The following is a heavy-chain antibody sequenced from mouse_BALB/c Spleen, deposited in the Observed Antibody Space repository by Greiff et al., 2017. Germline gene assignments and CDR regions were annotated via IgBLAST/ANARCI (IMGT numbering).Heavy chain of an antibody. Sequence: EVKLEESGGGLVKPGGSLKLSCAASGFTFSSYSMSWVRQTPEKRLEWVATISSGGSYTYYPDSVKGRFTISRDNAKNTLYLQMSSLRSEDTAMYYCARRGYYGNHEGFAYWGQGTLVTVSA. CDR1: GFTFSSYS. CDR3: ARRGYYGNHEGFAY. J-gene: IGHJ3*01. V-gene: IGHV5-9-3*01. D-gene: IGHD2-1*01. CDR2: ISSGGSYT.